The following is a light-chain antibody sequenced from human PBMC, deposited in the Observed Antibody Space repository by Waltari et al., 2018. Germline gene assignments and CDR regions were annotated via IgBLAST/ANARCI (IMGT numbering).Light chain of an antibody. Sequence: QSALTQTASVSGSPGQSITISCTGTNSDVGSYNLVSWYQQHPGKVPKFMIYEGSERPSGVSNRFSGTKSGNTATLTISGLQAEDEADYYCCSYAGSNSWVFGGGTKLTVV. CDR3: CSYAGSNSWV. CDR1: NSDVGSYNL. CDR2: EGS. J-gene: IGLJ3*02. V-gene: IGLV2-23*01.